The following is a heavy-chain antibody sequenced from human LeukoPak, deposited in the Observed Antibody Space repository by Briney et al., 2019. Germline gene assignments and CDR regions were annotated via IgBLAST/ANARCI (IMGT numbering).Heavy chain of an antibody. J-gene: IGHJ6*03. V-gene: IGHV7-4-1*02. CDR3: ARFFGYSSKQWTYYYYYMDV. CDR2: INTNTGNP. D-gene: IGHD6-13*01. Sequence: ASVKVSCKASGYTFTGYYMHWVRQAPGQGLEWMGWINTNTGNPTYAQGFTGRFVFSLDTSVSTAYLQISSLKAEDTAVYYCARFFGYSSKQWTYYYYYMDVWGKGTTVTVSS. CDR1: GYTFTGYY.